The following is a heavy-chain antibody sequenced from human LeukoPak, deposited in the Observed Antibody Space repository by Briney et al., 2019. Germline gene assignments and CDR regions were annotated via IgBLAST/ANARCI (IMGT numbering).Heavy chain of an antibody. CDR1: GFPFSSYS. CDR3: ARVYSSGCDDY. Sequence: GGSLRLSCAASGFPFSSYSMNWVRQAPGKGLEWVSYISSSSSTIYYADSVKGRFTISRDNAKNSLYLQMYSLRAEDTAVYYCARVYSSGCDDYWGQGTLVTVSS. V-gene: IGHV3-48*04. D-gene: IGHD6-19*01. J-gene: IGHJ4*02. CDR2: ISSSSSTI.